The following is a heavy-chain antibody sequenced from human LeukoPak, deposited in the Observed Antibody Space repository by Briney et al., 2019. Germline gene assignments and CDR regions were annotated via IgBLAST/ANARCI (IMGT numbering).Heavy chain of an antibody. V-gene: IGHV3-21*01. CDR2: ISSSSSYI. CDR3: ARDPPYYYDSRSFDY. D-gene: IGHD3-22*01. J-gene: IGHJ4*02. Sequence: GGSLRLSCAASGSTFSSYSMNWVRQAPGKGLEWVSSISSSSSYIYYADSVKGRFTISRDNAKNSLYLQMNSLRAEDTAVYYCARDPPYYYDSRSFDYWGQGTLVTVSS. CDR1: GSTFSSYS.